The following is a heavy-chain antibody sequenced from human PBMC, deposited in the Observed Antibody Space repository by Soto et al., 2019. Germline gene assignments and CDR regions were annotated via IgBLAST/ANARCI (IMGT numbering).Heavy chain of an antibody. J-gene: IGHJ6*02. D-gene: IGHD5-18*01. CDR2: IYYSGST. V-gene: IGHV4-39*01. CDR3: ARHQIHYYYYGMDV. Sequence: PSETLSLTCTVSGGSISSSSYYWGWIRQPPGKGLEWIGSIYYSGSTYYNPSLKSRVTISVDTSKNQFSLKLSSVTAADTAVYCCARHQIHYYYYGMDVWGQGTTVTVS. CDR1: GGSISSSSYY.